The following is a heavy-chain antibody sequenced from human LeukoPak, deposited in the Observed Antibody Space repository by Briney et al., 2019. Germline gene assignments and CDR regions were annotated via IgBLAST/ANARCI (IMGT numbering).Heavy chain of an antibody. D-gene: IGHD6-13*01. Sequence: GGSLRLSCAASGFTFSNYGMHWVRQAPGKGLEWMALIRYDRNNEYYADSVKGRFTVSGDNSKNTLYLQMNSLGPEDTAIYYCAKEYSSSWYYFDYWGQGTLVTVSS. CDR3: AKEYSSSWYYFDY. J-gene: IGHJ4*02. CDR1: GFTFSNYG. CDR2: IRYDRNNE. V-gene: IGHV3-30*02.